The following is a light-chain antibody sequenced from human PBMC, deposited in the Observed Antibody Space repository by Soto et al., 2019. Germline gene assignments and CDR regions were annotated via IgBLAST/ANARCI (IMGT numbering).Light chain of an antibody. CDR1: QSISSY. V-gene: IGKV1-39*01. J-gene: IGKJ5*01. Sequence: DIQMTQSPSSLSASVGDRVTITCRASQSISSYLNWYQQKPGKAPKLPIYAASSLQSGAPSRFSGSGSGTDFTLTISSLQPEDFATYYCQQSYSTPGTFGQGTRLEI. CDR2: AAS. CDR3: QQSYSTPGT.